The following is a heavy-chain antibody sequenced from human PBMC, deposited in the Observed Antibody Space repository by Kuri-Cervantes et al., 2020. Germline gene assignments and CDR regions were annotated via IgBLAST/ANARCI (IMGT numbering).Heavy chain of an antibody. Sequence: SCTVSGGSISSGGYYWSWIRQHPGKGLEWIGYIYYSGSTYYNPSLKSRVTISVDTSKNQFSLKLSSVTAADTAVYYCAGSRPKYSSSWYGNVYYYYYYGMDVWGQGTTVTVSS. CDR1: GGSISSGGYY. CDR3: AGSRPKYSSSWYGNVYYYYYYGMDV. D-gene: IGHD6-13*01. V-gene: IGHV4-31*02. CDR2: IYYSGST. J-gene: IGHJ6*02.